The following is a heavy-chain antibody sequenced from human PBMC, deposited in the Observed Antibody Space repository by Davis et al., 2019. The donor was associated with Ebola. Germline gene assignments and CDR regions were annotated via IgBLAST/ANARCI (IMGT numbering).Heavy chain of an antibody. V-gene: IGHV3-23*01. CDR3: AKGDSGWSTPIDY. J-gene: IGHJ4*02. CDR2: ISGSGGST. D-gene: IGHD6-19*01. CDR1: GFTFSSYA. Sequence: GEFLKISCAASGFTFSSYAMSWVRQAPGKGLEWVSAISGSGGSTYYAGSVKGRFTISRDNSKNTLYLQMNSLRAEDTAVYYCAKGDSGWSTPIDYWGQGTLVTVSS.